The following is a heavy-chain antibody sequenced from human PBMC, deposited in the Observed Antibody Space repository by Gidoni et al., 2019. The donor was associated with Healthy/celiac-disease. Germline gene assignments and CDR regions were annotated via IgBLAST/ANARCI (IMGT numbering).Heavy chain of an antibody. CDR3: ARVVGGSYSPRLDY. CDR2: INHSGST. D-gene: IGHD1-26*01. V-gene: IGHV4-34*01. CDR1: GGSFSGYY. Sequence: QVQLQQWGAGLLKPSETLSLTCAVYGGSFSGYYWSWIRQPPGKGLEWIGEINHSGSTNYNPSLKSRVTISVDTSKNQFSLKLSSVTAADTAVYYCARVVGGSYSPRLDYWGQGTLVTVSS. J-gene: IGHJ4*02.